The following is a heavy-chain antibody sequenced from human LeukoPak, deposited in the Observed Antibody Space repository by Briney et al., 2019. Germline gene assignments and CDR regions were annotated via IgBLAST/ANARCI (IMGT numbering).Heavy chain of an antibody. J-gene: IGHJ4*02. CDR3: ARGDDYGGPWYYIDY. V-gene: IGHV3-74*03. CDR2: IDSNGGGA. D-gene: IGHD4-23*01. Sequence: GGSLSLSCSTSGFTFNIYWLQWVRQVPGKGLVWISRIDSNGGGATYAPSVKGQFTTSRDDSKNTLYLQMNSLRAEDTAVYYCARGDDYGGPWYYIDYWGQGTLVTVSS. CDR1: GFTFNIYW.